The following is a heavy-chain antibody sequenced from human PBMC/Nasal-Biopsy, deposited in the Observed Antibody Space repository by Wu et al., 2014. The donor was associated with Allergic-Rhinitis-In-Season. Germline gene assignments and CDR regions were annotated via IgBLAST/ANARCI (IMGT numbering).Heavy chain of an antibody. J-gene: IGHJ6*03. Sequence: LRLSCAASGFSFSNYWMNWVRQAPGKALVWVSRISNDGINTHYADSVKGRFTVSRDNAKNTLFLQMNSLRAEDTAVYYCAKETSDFSNPYYYYKDVWGKGTTVTVSS. CDR1: GFSFSNYW. CDR3: AKETSDFSNPYYYYKDV. CDR2: ISNDGINT. D-gene: IGHD4-11*01. V-gene: IGHV3-74*01.